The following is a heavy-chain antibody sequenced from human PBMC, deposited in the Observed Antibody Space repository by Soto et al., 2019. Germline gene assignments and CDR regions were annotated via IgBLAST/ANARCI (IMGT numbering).Heavy chain of an antibody. CDR3: ARGTGGDFWSSYCGESKNMDV. J-gene: IGHJ6*03. CDR2: ISYDGSNK. D-gene: IGHD3-3*01. CDR1: GFTFSSYG. Sequence: GGSLRLSCAASGFTFSSYGMHWVRQAPGKGLEWVAVISYDGSNKYYADSVKGRFTISRDNSKNTLYLQMNSLRAEDTAVYYCARGTGGDFWSSYCGESKNMDVWGKGTTVTVSS. V-gene: IGHV3-30*03.